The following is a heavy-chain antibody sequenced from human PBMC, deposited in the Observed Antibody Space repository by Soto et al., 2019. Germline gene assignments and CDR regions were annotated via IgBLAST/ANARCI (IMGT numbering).Heavy chain of an antibody. D-gene: IGHD2-2*01. J-gene: IGHJ4*02. Sequence: QVQLQESGPGLVKPSETLSLTCTVSGGSISSYYWSWIRQPPGKGLEWIGYIYYSGSTNYNPSLKSRVTISVDTSKNQFSLKLSSVTAADTAVYYCARGSREYQLLVDYWGQGTLVTVSS. CDR3: ARGSREYQLLVDY. CDR1: GGSISSYY. CDR2: IYYSGST. V-gene: IGHV4-59*01.